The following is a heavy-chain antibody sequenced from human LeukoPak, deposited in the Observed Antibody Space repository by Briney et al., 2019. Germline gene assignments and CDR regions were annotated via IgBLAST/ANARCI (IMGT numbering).Heavy chain of an antibody. V-gene: IGHV4-59*01. J-gene: IGHJ4*02. D-gene: IGHD3-9*01. CDR1: GGSISSYY. Sequence: SETLSLTCTVSGGSISSYYWSWIRQPPGKGLEWIAYIYYSGSTNYNPSLKSRVTISVDTSKNQFSLKLSSVTAADTAVYYCARGGYDILTGYLSYQDYWGQGTLVTVSS. CDR2: IYYSGST. CDR3: ARGGYDILTGYLSYQDY.